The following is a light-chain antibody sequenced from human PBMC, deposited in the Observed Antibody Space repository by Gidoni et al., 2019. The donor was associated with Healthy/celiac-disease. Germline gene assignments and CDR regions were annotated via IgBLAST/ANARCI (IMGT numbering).Light chain of an antibody. V-gene: IGLV3-27*01. CDR2: KDS. CDR3: YSAADNPV. CDR1: VLAKKY. J-gene: IGLJ2*01. Sequence: SYELTQPSSVSVSPGQTARITCYGDVLAKKYARWFQQKPGQAPVLVIHKDSERPSGIPERFSGSSSGTTVTLTISGAQVEDEADYYCYSAADNPVFGGGTKLTVL.